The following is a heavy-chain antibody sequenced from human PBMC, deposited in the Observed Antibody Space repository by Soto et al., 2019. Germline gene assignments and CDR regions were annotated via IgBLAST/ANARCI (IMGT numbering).Heavy chain of an antibody. Sequence: SETLSLTCTVSGGSISGYHWSWLRQPPGKGLEWIGYIYNIGSTNYNPSLRSRVTMSIDTPQEQFSLKVSSVTATDTAVYYCARLPHALFDWSDNWFDPWGQGTLVTVSS. CDR1: GGSISGYH. D-gene: IGHD3-9*01. J-gene: IGHJ5*02. CDR2: IYNIGST. V-gene: IGHV4-59*08. CDR3: ARLPHALFDWSDNWFDP.